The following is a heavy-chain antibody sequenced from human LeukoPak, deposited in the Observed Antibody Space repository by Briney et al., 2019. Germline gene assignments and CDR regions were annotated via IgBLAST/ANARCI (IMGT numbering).Heavy chain of an antibody. V-gene: IGHV4-30-2*01. D-gene: IGHD5-12*01. Sequence: SQALSLTCAVSGGSISSGGYSWSWIRQPPGKSLEWIGYIYHSGSTYYNPSLKSRVTISVDRSKNQFSLNLNSVTAADTAVYYCARVPDSGYGGHPDCWGQGTLVTVSS. CDR2: IYHSGST. CDR1: GGSISSGGYS. CDR3: ARVPDSGYGGHPDC. J-gene: IGHJ4*02.